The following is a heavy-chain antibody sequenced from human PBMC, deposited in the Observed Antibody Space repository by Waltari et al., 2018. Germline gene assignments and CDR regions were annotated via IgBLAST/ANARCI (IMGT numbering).Heavy chain of an antibody. CDR3: ARYSSSLSLNY. CDR2: IYHSGST. D-gene: IGHD6-6*01. J-gene: IGHJ4*02. Sequence: QVQLQESGPGLVKPSETLSLTCAVSGYSISRGYYWGWIRQPPGKGLEWIGSIYHSGSTYYNPSLKSRVTISVDTSKNQFSLKLSSVTAADTAVYYCARYSSSLSLNYWGQGTLVTVSS. V-gene: IGHV4-38-2*01. CDR1: GYSISRGYY.